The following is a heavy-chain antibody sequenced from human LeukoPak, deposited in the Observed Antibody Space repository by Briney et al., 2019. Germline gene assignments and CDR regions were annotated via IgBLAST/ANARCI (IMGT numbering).Heavy chain of an antibody. Sequence: GGPLRLSCAASGFTVSSNYMSWVRQAPGKGLEWVSVFYGGGNTYYADSVRGRFTISRDTSKNTLYVQMNSLRAEDTAIYYCAKATEYNWNDGSGREFDYWGQGTPVTVSS. CDR2: FYGGGNT. V-gene: IGHV3-53*01. D-gene: IGHD1-1*01. CDR1: GFTVSSNY. CDR3: AKATEYNWNDGSGREFDY. J-gene: IGHJ4*02.